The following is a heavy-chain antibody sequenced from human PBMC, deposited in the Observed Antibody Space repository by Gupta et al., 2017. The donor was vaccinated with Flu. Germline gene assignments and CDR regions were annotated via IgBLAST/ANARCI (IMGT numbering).Heavy chain of an antibody. Sequence: FTISRVWMSGVRQGPGRGLEWVANIKTDGSEKSYVDSGKGRFSVSRDNAKNSLDLQMNSLRVEDTAVDFCVEGQLVSTLGYWGQGTLVIVSS. V-gene: IGHV3-7*01. D-gene: IGHD6-6*01. CDR3: VEGQLVSTLGY. J-gene: IGHJ4*02. CDR1: FTISRVW. CDR2: IKTDGSEK.